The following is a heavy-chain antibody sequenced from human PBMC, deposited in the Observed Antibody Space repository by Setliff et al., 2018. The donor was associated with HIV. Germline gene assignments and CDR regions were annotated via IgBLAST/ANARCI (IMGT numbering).Heavy chain of an antibody. Sequence: SETLSLTCTVSGGSIGSYYWTWIRQPPGKGLEWIGYVYYTGSTNYNPSLKSRVTISLDTSKNEVSLNLCSVTAADTAVYYCARHVLDYNFWSGYSTQNCFDYWGQGTLVTVSS. CDR1: GGSIGSYY. V-gene: IGHV4-59*08. J-gene: IGHJ4*02. CDR2: VYYTGST. D-gene: IGHD3-3*01. CDR3: ARHVLDYNFWSGYSTQNCFDY.